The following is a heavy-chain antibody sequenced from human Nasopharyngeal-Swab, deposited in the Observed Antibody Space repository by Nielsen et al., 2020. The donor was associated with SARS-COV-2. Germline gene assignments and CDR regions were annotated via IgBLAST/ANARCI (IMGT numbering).Heavy chain of an antibody. CDR1: GGSITSYY. J-gene: IGHJ4*02. V-gene: IGHV4-59*01. CDR2: IFYSGST. D-gene: IGHD4-23*01. CDR3: ARDSSGGDYDGMNY. Sequence: GSLRLSCTVSGGSITSYYWSWIRQPPGKGLEWIGYIFYSGSTNYNPSLKSRVTISVDTSKNQFSLKLTSVTAADTAVYYCARDSSGGDYDGMNYWGQGTLVTVSS.